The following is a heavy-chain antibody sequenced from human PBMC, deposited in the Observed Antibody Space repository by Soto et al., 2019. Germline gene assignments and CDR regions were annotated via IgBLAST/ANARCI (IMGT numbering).Heavy chain of an antibody. V-gene: IGHV7-4-1*01. CDR2: INTNTGNP. J-gene: IGHJ6*02. CDR1: GYTFTSYA. Sequence: VASVKLSCKASGYTFTSYAMNWVRHAPGRGLEWMGWINTNTGNPTYAQGFTGRFVFSLDTSVSTAYLQICSLKAEDTAVYYCARDFDSSIWYGSYYHYRLAGSAQRTTVPVAS. CDR3: ARDFDSSIWYGSYYHYRLAG. D-gene: IGHD6-13*01.